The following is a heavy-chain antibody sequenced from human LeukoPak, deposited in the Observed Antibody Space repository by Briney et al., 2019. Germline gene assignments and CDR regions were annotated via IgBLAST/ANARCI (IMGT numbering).Heavy chain of an antibody. CDR3: ARDLWFGELSYYGMDV. V-gene: IGHV4-31*03. D-gene: IGHD3-10*01. J-gene: IGHJ6*04. Sequence: SQTLSLTCTVSGGSISSGGYYWSWIPQHPGKGLEWVGYIYYSGSTYSNPSLKSRVTISVDTSKTQFSLKLSSVTAADTAVYYCARDLWFGELSYYGMDVWGKGTTVTVSS. CDR2: IYYSGST. CDR1: GGSISSGGYY.